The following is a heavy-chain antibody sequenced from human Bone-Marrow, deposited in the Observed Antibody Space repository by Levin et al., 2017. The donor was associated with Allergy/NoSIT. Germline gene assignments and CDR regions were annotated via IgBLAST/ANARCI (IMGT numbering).Heavy chain of an antibody. CDR2: VDPEDKET. V-gene: IGHV1-24*01. CDR1: GDSLRDSS. CDR3: TLAYYFES. J-gene: IGHJ4*02. Sequence: GASVKVSCKVSGDSLRDSSMHWVRQVPGKGLEWMGGVDPEDKETVYAQKFQGRLTLTEDTSTDTAYMDLSDLRSEDTAIYYCTLAYYFESWGQGSLLTVSS. D-gene: IGHD2-21*01.